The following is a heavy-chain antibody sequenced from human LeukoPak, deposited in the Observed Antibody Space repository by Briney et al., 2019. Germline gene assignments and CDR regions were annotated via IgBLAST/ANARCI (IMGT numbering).Heavy chain of an antibody. CDR1: GFTFSSYA. CDR2: ISGSGGST. Sequence: GGSLRLSCAASGFTFSSYAMSWVRQAPGKGLEWVSAISGSGGSTYYADSVKGRFTISRDNSKNTPWLQMNSLRAEDTALYYCAKGSLGSWYFFDYWGQGTLVTVSS. V-gene: IGHV3-23*01. D-gene: IGHD6-13*01. J-gene: IGHJ4*02. CDR3: AKGSLGSWYFFDY.